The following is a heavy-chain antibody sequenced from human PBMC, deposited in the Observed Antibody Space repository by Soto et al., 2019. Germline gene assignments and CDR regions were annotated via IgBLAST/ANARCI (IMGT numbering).Heavy chain of an antibody. CDR2: ISWNSGSI. J-gene: IGHJ4*02. V-gene: IGHV3-9*01. D-gene: IGHD3-10*01. CDR3: AKVGGY. Sequence: PGGSLRLSCAASGFTFDDYAMHWVRQAPGKGLEWVSGISWNSGSIGYADSAKGRFTISRDNAKNSLYLQMNSLRAEDTALYYCAKVGGYWGQGTLVTVSS. CDR1: GFTFDDYA.